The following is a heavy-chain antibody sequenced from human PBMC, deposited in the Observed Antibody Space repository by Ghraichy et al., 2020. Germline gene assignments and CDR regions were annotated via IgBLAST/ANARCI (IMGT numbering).Heavy chain of an antibody. V-gene: IGHV3-23*01. CDR3: AKRDTAMGRGFDY. CDR2: LSGSGSST. D-gene: IGHD5-18*01. Sequence: GGSLRLSCAASGFPFISYAMTWVRQAPGKGLEWVSTLSGSGSSTYYADSVKGRFTISRDNSKNTLYLQMNSLRAEDTAVYYCAKRDTAMGRGFDYWGQGTLVTVSS. CDR1: GFPFISYA. J-gene: IGHJ4*02.